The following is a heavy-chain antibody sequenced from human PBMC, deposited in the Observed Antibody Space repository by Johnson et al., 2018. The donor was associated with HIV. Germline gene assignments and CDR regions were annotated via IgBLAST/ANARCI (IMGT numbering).Heavy chain of an antibody. D-gene: IGHD7-27*01. J-gene: IGHJ3*02. CDR2: ISYDGSNK. Sequence: QVQLVESGGGVVQPGRSLRLSCAASGFTFSSYAMHWARQAPGKGLEWVAVISYDGSNKYHADSVKGRFTISRDNSKNTLFLQMNSLTADDTAIYYCVRSPNWALGDIWGQGTTVTVSS. CDR3: VRSPNWALGDI. CDR1: GFTFSSYA. V-gene: IGHV3-30-3*01.